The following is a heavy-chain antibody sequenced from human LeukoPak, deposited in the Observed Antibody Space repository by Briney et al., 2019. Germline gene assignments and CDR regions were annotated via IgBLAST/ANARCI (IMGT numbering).Heavy chain of an antibody. CDR1: GFTFSSYG. J-gene: IGHJ4*02. V-gene: IGHV3-30*18. CDR2: ISNDGSNK. CDR3: AKETGRWELE. D-gene: IGHD1-26*01. Sequence: PGRSLRLSCAASGFTFSSYGIHWVRQAPGKGLEWVAVISNDGSNKYYADSVKGRFTIPRDNSKNTLYLQMNSLRAEDTAVYYCAKETGRWELEWGQGTLVTVSS.